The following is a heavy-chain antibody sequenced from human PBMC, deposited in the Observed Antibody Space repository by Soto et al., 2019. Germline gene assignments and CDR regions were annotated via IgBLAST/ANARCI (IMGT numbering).Heavy chain of an antibody. CDR3: ARAFFDT. CDR2: INTNSGTI. Sequence: EVQLVESGGGLVQPGGSLRLSCAASGFTFSNYPMKWVRQAPGKGLEWLSYINTNSGTIVYADSVKGRFTISRDNAKNALYLQMHSLRDEDTAVSYCARAFFDTWGQGTMVTVSS. V-gene: IGHV3-48*02. CDR1: GFTFSNYP. J-gene: IGHJ3*02.